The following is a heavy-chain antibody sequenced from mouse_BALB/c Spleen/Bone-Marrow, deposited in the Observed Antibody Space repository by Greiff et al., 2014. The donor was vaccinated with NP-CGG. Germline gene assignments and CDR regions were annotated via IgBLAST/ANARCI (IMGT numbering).Heavy chain of an antibody. Sequence: EVKLMESGGDLVKSGWSLKLSCAASGFTFSSYGMSWVRRTPDKRLEWVAIISSGGSYTYYPDSVKGRFTISRDNAKNTLYLQMSSLKSEDTAMYYCARHNYGYYAMDYWGQGTSVTVSS. CDR1: GFTFSSYG. J-gene: IGHJ4*01. V-gene: IGHV5-6*01. CDR3: ARHNYGYYAMDY. D-gene: IGHD1-1*01. CDR2: ISSGGSYT.